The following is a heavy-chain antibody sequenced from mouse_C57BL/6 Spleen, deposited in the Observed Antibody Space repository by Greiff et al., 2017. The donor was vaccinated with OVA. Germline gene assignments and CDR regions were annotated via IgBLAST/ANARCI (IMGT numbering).Heavy chain of an antibody. CDR3: ARRERKPDYYGSSRYWYFDG. J-gene: IGHJ1*03. CDR1: GYTFTEYT. D-gene: IGHD1-1*01. V-gene: IGHV1-62-2*01. Sequence: VQLQQSGAELVKPGASVKLSCKASGYTFTEYTIHWVKQRSGQGLEWIGWFYPGSGSIKYNEKFKDKATLTADKSSSTVSMELSRLTSEDSAVYFCARRERKPDYYGSSRYWYFDGWGTGTTVTVSS. CDR2: FYPGSGSI.